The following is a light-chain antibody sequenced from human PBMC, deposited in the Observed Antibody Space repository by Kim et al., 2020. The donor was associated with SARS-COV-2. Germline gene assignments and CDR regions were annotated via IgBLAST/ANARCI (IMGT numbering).Light chain of an antibody. CDR1: QSVSSN. CDR3: QQYNNWTPYT. J-gene: IGKJ2*01. Sequence: EIVMTQYTATLSVSPGERATLSCRASQSVSSNLAWYQQKPGQAPRLLIYGASTRATGIPARFSGSGSGTEFTLTISSMQSEDFAVYYCQQYNNWTPYTFGQGTKLEI. V-gene: IGKV3-15*01. CDR2: GAS.